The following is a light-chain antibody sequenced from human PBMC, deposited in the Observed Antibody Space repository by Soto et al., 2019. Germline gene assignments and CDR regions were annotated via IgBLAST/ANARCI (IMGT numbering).Light chain of an antibody. V-gene: IGKV3-15*01. CDR3: QQANRWPQT. CDR1: QSLRSS. J-gene: IGKJ5*01. CDR2: GAS. Sequence: ILIEHSVSTVSVFTGGLTTLSCRASQSLRSSLAWYQQKPGQAPRLLIYGASTRATGIPARFSGSGSGTEFTLTISSLQSEDFAVYFCQQANRWPQTFRQGTRLDI.